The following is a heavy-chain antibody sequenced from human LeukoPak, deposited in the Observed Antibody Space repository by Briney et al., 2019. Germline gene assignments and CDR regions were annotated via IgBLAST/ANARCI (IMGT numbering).Heavy chain of an antibody. CDR3: ARRGAVVTKEFDY. CDR1: GGSISSSSYY. J-gene: IGHJ4*02. V-gene: IGHV4-39*01. D-gene: IGHD4-23*01. Sequence: SETLSLTCTVSGGSISSSSYYWGWIRQPPGKGLAWIGSIYYSGSTHYNPSLKSRVTISVDTSKNQFSLRLSSVTAADTAVYYCARRGAVVTKEFDYWGQGTLVTVSS. CDR2: IYYSGST.